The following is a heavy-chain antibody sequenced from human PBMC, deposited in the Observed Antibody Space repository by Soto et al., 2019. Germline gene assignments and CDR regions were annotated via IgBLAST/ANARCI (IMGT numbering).Heavy chain of an antibody. CDR1: GGSINSSDW. Sequence: PSETLSLTCAVSGGSINSSDWWNWVRQIPGKGLEWIGEVHDGGAINYNPSLKSRVTISIDKSKNQFSLKLFSVTAADTAVYYCARDNAYSGNWAFDYWGQGALVTVS. V-gene: IGHV4-4*02. CDR3: ARDNAYSGNWAFDY. J-gene: IGHJ4*02. CDR2: VHDGGAI. D-gene: IGHD3-16*01.